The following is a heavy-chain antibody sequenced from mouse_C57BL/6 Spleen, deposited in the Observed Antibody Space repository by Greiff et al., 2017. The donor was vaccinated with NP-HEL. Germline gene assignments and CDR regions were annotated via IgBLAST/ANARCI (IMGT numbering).Heavy chain of an antibody. CDR2: IRNKANGYTT. J-gene: IGHJ2*01. CDR1: GFTFTDYY. Sequence: EVKVVESGGGLVQPGGSLSLSCAASGFTFTDYYMSWVRQPPGKALEWLGFIRNKANGYTTEYSASVKGRFTISRDNSQSILYLQMNALRAEDSATYYCARYSGGDFDYWGQGTTLTVSS. D-gene: IGHD4-1*01. CDR3: ARYSGGDFDY. V-gene: IGHV7-3*01.